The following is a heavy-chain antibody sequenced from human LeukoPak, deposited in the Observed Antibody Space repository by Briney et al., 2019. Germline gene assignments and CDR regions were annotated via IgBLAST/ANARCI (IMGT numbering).Heavy chain of an antibody. J-gene: IGHJ4*02. Sequence: GGSLRLSCAASGFTFSSYAMHWVRQAPGKGLEWVAVISYDGSNKYYADSVKGRFTISRDNSKNTLYLQMNSLRAEDTAVYYCAKGGEVVPAAYFDYWGQGTLVTVSS. V-gene: IGHV3-30*04. CDR2: ISYDGSNK. CDR3: AKGGEVVPAAYFDY. CDR1: GFTFSSYA. D-gene: IGHD2-2*01.